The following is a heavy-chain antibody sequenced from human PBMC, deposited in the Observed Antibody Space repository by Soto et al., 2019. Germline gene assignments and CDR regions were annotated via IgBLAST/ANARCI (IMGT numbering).Heavy chain of an antibody. CDR2: IKQDGSEK. V-gene: IGHV3-7*01. J-gene: IGHJ4*02. D-gene: IGHD1-26*01. CDR3: ARDFLWEPLGY. CDR1: GFTFSSYW. Sequence: EVQLVESGGGLVQPGGSLRLSCAASGFTFSSYWMSWVRQAPGKGLERVANIKQDGSEKYYVDSVKGRFTISRDNAKKSLYLQMNSLRAEDTAVYYCARDFLWEPLGYWGQGTLVTVSS.